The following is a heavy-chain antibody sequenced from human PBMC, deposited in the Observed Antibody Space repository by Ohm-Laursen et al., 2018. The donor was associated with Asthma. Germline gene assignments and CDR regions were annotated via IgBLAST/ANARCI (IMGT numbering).Heavy chain of an antibody. CDR1: GGSISSYY. CDR3: ARGSMGGDAPLWSYYYGMDV. J-gene: IGHJ6*02. V-gene: IGHV4-30-2*01. Sequence: TLSLTCTVSGGSISSYYWSWIRQPPGKGLEWIGYIYHSGSTYYNPSLKSRVTISVDRSKNQFSLKLSSVTAADTAVYYCARGSMGGDAPLWSYYYGMDVWGQGTTVTVSS. D-gene: IGHD4-17*01. CDR2: IYHSGST.